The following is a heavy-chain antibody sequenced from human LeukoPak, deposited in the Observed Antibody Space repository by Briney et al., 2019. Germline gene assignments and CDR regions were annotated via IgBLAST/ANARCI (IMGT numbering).Heavy chain of an antibody. CDR2: IYDSGST. Sequence: SETLSLTCTVSGGSISSYYWSWIRQPPGKGLEWIGYIYDSGSTNYNPSLKSRVTISVDTSKNQFSLHLDSVTPEDTAVYYCARGGLVRGSIDSLIAFDFWGQGTVVTVSS. D-gene: IGHD3-10*01. CDR1: GGSISSYY. CDR3: ARGGLVRGSIDSLIAFDF. V-gene: IGHV4-59*12. J-gene: IGHJ3*01.